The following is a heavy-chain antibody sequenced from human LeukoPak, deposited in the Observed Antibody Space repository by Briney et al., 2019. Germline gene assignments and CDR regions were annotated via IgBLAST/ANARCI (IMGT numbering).Heavy chain of an antibody. D-gene: IGHD4-17*01. CDR2: IYLSGST. V-gene: IGHV4-39*07. Sequence: SETLSLTCTVSGGSISSSSYYWGWIRQPPGKGLEWIGSIYLSGSTYYNPSLKSRVTISVDTSKNQFSLKLSSVTAADTALHYCARVPTVTFFDYWGQGTLVTVSS. J-gene: IGHJ4*02. CDR3: ARVPTVTFFDY. CDR1: GGSISSSSYY.